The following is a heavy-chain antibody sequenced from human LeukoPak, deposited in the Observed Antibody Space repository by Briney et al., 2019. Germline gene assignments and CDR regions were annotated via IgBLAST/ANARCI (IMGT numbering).Heavy chain of an antibody. Sequence: GRSLRLSCAASGFTFSTYTIISVRQAPGKGLEWVSLINPSGANTYYADSVKGRFSISRDNSKNMLYLQINSLRAEDTAVYYCAKDRVGRADAFDIWGQGTMVTVSS. CDR2: INPSGANT. CDR3: AKDRVGRADAFDI. CDR1: GFTFSTYT. J-gene: IGHJ3*02. D-gene: IGHD2-2*01. V-gene: IGHV3-23*01.